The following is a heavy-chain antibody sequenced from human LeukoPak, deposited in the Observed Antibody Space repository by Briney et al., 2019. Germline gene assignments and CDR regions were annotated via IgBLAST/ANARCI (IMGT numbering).Heavy chain of an antibody. Sequence: PGGSLRLSCAASGFTFSSYSMNWVRQAPGKGLEWVSSISSSSSYIYYADSVKGRFTISRDNAKNSLYLQMNSQRAEDTAVYYCARDRLELRFLEWLQYYYYYGMDVWGQGTTVTVSS. V-gene: IGHV3-21*01. D-gene: IGHD3-3*01. CDR2: ISSSSSYI. CDR1: GFTFSSYS. J-gene: IGHJ6*02. CDR3: ARDRLELRFLEWLQYYYYYGMDV.